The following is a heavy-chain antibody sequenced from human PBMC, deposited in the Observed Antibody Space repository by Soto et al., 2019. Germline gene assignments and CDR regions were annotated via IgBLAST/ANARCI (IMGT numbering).Heavy chain of an antibody. J-gene: IGHJ3*02. V-gene: IGHV5-51*01. Sequence: PGESLKISCKGSGYSFTSYWIGWVRQMPGKGLECMGIIYPGDSDTRYSPSFQGQVTISADKSISTAYLQWSSLKASDTAMYYCASSDHYDYVWGSYRPDAFDIWGQGTMVTVSS. D-gene: IGHD3-16*02. CDR3: ASSDHYDYVWGSYRPDAFDI. CDR1: GYSFTSYW. CDR2: IYPGDSDT.